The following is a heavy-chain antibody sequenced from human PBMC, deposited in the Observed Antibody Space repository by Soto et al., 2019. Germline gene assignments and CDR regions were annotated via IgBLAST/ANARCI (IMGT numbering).Heavy chain of an antibody. V-gene: IGHV1-2*02. CDR1: GYTFTGYY. D-gene: IGHD5-18*01. CDR3: ASGDTRNVDTAMVN. CDR2: INPHSGGT. Sequence: QVQLVQSGAEVKKPGASVKVSCKDSGYTFTGYYMHWVRQAPGQGLEWMGWINPHSGGTNYAQKFQGRITMTRDTSISTAYMELSRLRSDDTAVYYCASGDTRNVDTAMVNWGQGTLVTVSS. J-gene: IGHJ4*02.